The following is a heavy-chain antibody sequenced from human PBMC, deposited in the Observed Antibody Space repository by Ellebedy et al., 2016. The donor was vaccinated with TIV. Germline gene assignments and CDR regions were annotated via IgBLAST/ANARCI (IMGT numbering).Heavy chain of an antibody. CDR2: ISDNCVIT. CDR1: GFAFSSYA. CDR3: AKGGSKSGYSFDL. J-gene: IGHJ2*01. V-gene: IGHV3-23*01. Sequence: GESLKISCATSGFAFSSYAMSWVRQAPGKGLEWVSAISDNCVITKYADAVKGRFTISRDNSKNTLYLQMTSLRAEDTAVYYCAKGGSKSGYSFDLWGRGTLVTVSS. D-gene: IGHD3-3*01.